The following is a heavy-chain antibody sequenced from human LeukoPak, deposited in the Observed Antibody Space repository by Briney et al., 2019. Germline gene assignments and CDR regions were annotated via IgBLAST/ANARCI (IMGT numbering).Heavy chain of an antibody. V-gene: IGHV3-7*03. CDR2: IKQDGSEK. CDR1: GFTFSSYW. J-gene: IGHJ4*02. Sequence: GGSLRLSCAASGFTFSSYWMSWVRQAPGKGLEWVANIKQDGSEKYYVDSVKGRFTISRDNAKNSLYLQMNSLRSEDTAVYYCARGSEDMVRGVNGEDYFDYWGQGTLSPSPQ. D-gene: IGHD3-10*01. CDR3: ARGSEDMVRGVNGEDYFDY.